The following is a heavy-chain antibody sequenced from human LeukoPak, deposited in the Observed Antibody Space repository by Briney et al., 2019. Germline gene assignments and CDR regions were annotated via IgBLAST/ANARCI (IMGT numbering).Heavy chain of an antibody. D-gene: IGHD3-16*01. CDR2: IYYSGST. Sequence: PSETLSLTCSVSGGSISSSSYYWGWIRQPPGKGLEWIGSIYYSGSTYYNLSLKSRVTISVDTSKNQFSLKLSSVTAADTAVYYCARGPFMITFGGVPDYYHAQQGFDYWGQGTLVTVSS. J-gene: IGHJ4*02. V-gene: IGHV4-39*07. CDR1: GGSISSSSYY. CDR3: ARGPFMITFGGVPDYYHAQQGFDY.